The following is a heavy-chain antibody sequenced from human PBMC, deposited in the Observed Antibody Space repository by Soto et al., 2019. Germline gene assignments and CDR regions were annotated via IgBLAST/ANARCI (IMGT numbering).Heavy chain of an antibody. CDR1: GYTFTGYY. D-gene: IGHD2-2*01. CDR2: IIPIFGTA. CDR3: ASTIRRDIVVVPAAIQSPFDP. V-gene: IGHV1-69*13. J-gene: IGHJ5*02. Sequence: SVKVSCKASGYTFTGYYMHWVRQAPGQGLEWMGWIIPIFGTANYAQKFQGRVTITADESTSTAYMELSSLRSEDTAVYYCASTIRRDIVVVPAAIQSPFDPWGQGTLVTVSS.